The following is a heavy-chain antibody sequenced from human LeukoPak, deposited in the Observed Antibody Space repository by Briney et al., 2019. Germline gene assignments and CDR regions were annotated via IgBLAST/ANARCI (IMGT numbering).Heavy chain of an antibody. CDR3: ARGGDIVVVVAAMGAFDI. CDR2: IIPIFGTA. V-gene: IGHV1-69*13. Sequence: ASVKVSCKASGYTFTSYGISWVRQAPGQGLEWMGGIIPIFGTANYAQKFQGRVTITADESTSTAYMELSSLRSEDTAVYYCARGGDIVVVVAAMGAFDIWGQGTMVTVSS. D-gene: IGHD2-15*01. J-gene: IGHJ3*02. CDR1: GYTFTSYG.